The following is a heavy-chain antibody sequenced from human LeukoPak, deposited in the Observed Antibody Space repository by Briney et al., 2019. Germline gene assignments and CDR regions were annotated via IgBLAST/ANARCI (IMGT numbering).Heavy chain of an antibody. CDR1: GFTFDDYG. V-gene: IGHV3-20*04. D-gene: IGHD2-2*01. CDR3: ASLVVPAAHDAFDI. CDR2: INWNGGST. J-gene: IGHJ3*02. Sequence: PGGSLGLSCAASGFTFDDYGMTWVRQAPGKGLEWVSGINWNGGSTGYADSVKGRFTISRDNAKNSLYLQMNSLGAEDTALYYCASLVVPAAHDAFDIWGQGTMVTVSS.